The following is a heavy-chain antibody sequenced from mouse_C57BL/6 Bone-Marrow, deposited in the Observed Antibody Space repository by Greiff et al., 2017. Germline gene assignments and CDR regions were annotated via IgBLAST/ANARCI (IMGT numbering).Heavy chain of an antibody. V-gene: IGHV1-15*01. J-gene: IGHJ3*01. CDR3: TREGLVRGSWFAD. Sequence: QVQLQQSGAELVRPGASVTLSCKASGYTFTDYEMHWVKQTPVHGLEWIGAIDPETGGTAYNQKFKGKAILTADKSSSTAYMELRSLTSEDSAVYYCTREGLVRGSWFADWGQGTLVTVSA. CDR1: GYTFTDYE. CDR2: IDPETGGT. D-gene: IGHD2-12*01.